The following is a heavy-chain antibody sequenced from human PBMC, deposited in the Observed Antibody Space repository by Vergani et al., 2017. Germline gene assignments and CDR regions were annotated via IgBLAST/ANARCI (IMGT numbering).Heavy chain of an antibody. D-gene: IGHD6-13*01. Sequence: QVQLQESGPGLVKPSETLALTCTVSGGSISSYYWSWIRQPPGKGLEWIGYIYYSGSTNYNPSLKSRVTISVDTSKNQFSLKLSSVTAADTAVYYCAREXRSSSRDYYYYMDVWGKGTTVTVSS. J-gene: IGHJ6*03. CDR3: AREXRSSSRDYYYYMDV. CDR1: GGSISSYY. CDR2: IYYSGST. V-gene: IGHV4-59*01.